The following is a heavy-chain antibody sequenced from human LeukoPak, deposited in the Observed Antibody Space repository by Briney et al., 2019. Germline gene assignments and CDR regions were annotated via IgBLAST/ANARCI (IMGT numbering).Heavy chain of an antibody. Sequence: PGGSLRLSCAASGFTFSSYWMSWVRQAPGKGLEWVANIKQDGSEKYYVDSVKGRFTISRDNAKNSLYLQMNSLRAEDTAVYYCARPPPGGDEVFDYWGQGTLVTVSS. D-gene: IGHD2-21*02. CDR3: ARPPPGGDEVFDY. V-gene: IGHV3-7*01. CDR1: GFTFSSYW. CDR2: IKQDGSEK. J-gene: IGHJ4*02.